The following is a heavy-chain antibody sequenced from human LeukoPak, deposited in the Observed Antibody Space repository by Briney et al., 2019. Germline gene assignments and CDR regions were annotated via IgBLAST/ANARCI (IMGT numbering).Heavy chain of an antibody. J-gene: IGHJ4*02. Sequence: GASVKVSCKASGYTFTGYYMHWVRQAPGQGLEWMGWVNPNSGGTNYAQKFQGRVTMTRDTSISTAYMELSRLRSDDTAVYYCASTLKVTTPFSLRYWGQGTLVTVSS. CDR3: ASTLKVTTPFSLRY. V-gene: IGHV1-2*02. CDR1: GYTFTGYY. CDR2: VNPNSGGT. D-gene: IGHD4-17*01.